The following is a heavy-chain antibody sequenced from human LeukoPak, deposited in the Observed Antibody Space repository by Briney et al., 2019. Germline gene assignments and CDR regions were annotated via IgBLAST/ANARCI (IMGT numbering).Heavy chain of an antibody. Sequence: ASVKVSCKASGYTFTSYDTNWVRQATRQGLEWMGWMNPNSGNTGYAQKFQGRVTMTRNTSISTAYMELSSLRSEDTAVYYCAIQYRGIASYYFDYWGQGTLVTVSS. CDR2: MNPNSGNT. CDR1: GYTFTSYD. D-gene: IGHD6-13*01. CDR3: AIQYRGIASYYFDY. V-gene: IGHV1-8*01. J-gene: IGHJ4*02.